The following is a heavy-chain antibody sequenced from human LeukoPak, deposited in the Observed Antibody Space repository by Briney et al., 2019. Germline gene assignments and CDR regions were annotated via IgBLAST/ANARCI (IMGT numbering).Heavy chain of an antibody. Sequence: SGGSLRLSCAASGFTFSTYAMHWVRQAPGKGLEWVAVISYDGSNKYYADSVKGRFTISRDNSKNTLYLQMNSLRAEDTAVYYCAKDHQYDSIGGVSDYWGQGTLVTVSS. CDR2: ISYDGSNK. CDR3: AKDHQYDSIGGVSDY. J-gene: IGHJ4*02. D-gene: IGHD3-22*01. V-gene: IGHV3-30*04. CDR1: GFTFSTYA.